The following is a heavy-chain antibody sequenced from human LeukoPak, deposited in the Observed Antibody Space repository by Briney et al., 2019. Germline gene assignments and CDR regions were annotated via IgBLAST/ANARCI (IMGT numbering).Heavy chain of an antibody. CDR3: ARGRIAAAGLNWFDP. CDR1: GGSISSSSYY. J-gene: IGHJ5*02. D-gene: IGHD6-13*01. CDR2: IYYSGST. V-gene: IGHV4-39*07. Sequence: SETLSLTCTVSGGSISSSSYYWGWIRQPPGKGLEWIGSIYYSGSTYYNPSLKSRVTISVDTSENQFSLKLSSVTAADTAVYYCARGRIAAAGLNWFDPWGQGTLVTVSS.